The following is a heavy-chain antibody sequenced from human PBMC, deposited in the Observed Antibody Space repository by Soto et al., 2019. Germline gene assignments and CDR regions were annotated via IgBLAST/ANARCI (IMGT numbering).Heavy chain of an antibody. D-gene: IGHD2-21*02. J-gene: IGHJ4*02. Sequence: EVQLLESGGGLVQPGGSLRLSCTASGFTFVNYAMTWVRQAPGKGLEWVSVISGSSVITYYADSVKGRFTISRDNSKNTLYLQMNYLRAEDTAVYCCAKDLGDTSPVGFDCWGQGTLVTVSS. CDR1: GFTFVNYA. CDR2: ISGSSVIT. V-gene: IGHV3-23*01. CDR3: AKDLGDTSPVGFDC.